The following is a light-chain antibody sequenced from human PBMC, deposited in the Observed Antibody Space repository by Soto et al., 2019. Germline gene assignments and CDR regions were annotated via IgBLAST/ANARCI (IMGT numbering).Light chain of an antibody. CDR3: QQYGDSLLT. Sequence: EIVLTQSPGALSLTPGERATLSCRASQSVTSSYLAWYQQKPGQAPRLLMYDASTRATGIPDRFSGSGSGTDFTLIISRLEPEDFAVYYCQQYGDSLLTFGQGTKVDI. CDR1: QSVTSSY. J-gene: IGKJ1*01. CDR2: DAS. V-gene: IGKV3-20*01.